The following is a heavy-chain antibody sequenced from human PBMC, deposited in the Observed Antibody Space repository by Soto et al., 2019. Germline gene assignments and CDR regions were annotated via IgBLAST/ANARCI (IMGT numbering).Heavy chain of an antibody. CDR3: ARDVYNWNHMGPRGGFDY. Sequence: GGSLRLSCAASGFTFSSYWMSWVRQAPGKGLEWVANIKQDGSEKYYVDSVKGRFTISRDNAKNSLYLQMNSLRAEDTAVYYCARDVYNWNHMGPRGGFDYWGQGTLVTVSS. J-gene: IGHJ4*02. CDR1: GFTFSSYW. V-gene: IGHV3-7*05. D-gene: IGHD1-20*01. CDR2: IKQDGSEK.